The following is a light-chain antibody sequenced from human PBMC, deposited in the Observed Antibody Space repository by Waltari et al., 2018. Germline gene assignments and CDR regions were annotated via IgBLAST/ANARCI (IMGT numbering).Light chain of an antibody. CDR2: EVS. Sequence: QSALTQPASVSGSPGQSITISCTGTSSDVGSYNLVSWYQQHPGKAPKLMIYEVSKRPSGVSNRFSGSKSGNTASLTISGLQAEDEADYYYCSYAGSSPVFGGGTKLTVL. J-gene: IGLJ2*01. CDR3: CSYAGSSPV. CDR1: SSDVGSYNL. V-gene: IGLV2-23*02.